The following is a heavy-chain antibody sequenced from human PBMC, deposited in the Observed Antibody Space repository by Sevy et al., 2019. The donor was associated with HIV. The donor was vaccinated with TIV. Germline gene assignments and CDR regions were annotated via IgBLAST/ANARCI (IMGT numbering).Heavy chain of an antibody. V-gene: IGHV3-11*01. CDR2: IRDGGSPI. Sequence: GGSLRLSCAASGFTFSDHYMTWIRQAPGKGLESVAYIRDGGSPIFYGDSVKGRFIISRDNTKNALYLKMNILRADDTAVYYCARDHYQKTIRGNFDIWGQGTMVTVSS. J-gene: IGHJ3*02. CDR1: GFTFSDHY. D-gene: IGHD3-10*01. CDR3: ARDHYQKTIRGNFDI.